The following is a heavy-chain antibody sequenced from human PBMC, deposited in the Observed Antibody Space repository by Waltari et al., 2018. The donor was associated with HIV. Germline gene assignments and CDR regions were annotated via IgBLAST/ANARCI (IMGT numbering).Heavy chain of an antibody. CDR2: RDGRGDT. Sequence: QVQLQESGPGLVKPSETLSLTCDVSGGSISNTNWWNWVRQPPGKGLEWLGERDGRGDTSYNPSLKSRVTMSVDTSKNQFSLKLNSLTAADTAIYYCAGTYTYGVVFEYWGQGTLVTVSS. CDR3: AGTYTYGVVFEY. CDR1: GGSISNTNW. J-gene: IGHJ4*02. V-gene: IGHV4-4*02. D-gene: IGHD2-8*01.